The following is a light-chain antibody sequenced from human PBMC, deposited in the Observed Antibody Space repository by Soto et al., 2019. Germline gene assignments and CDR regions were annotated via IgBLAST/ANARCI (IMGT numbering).Light chain of an antibody. J-gene: IGKJ5*01. CDR1: QRVDDSH. CDR2: GAS. V-gene: IGKV3-20*01. Sequence: EIALTQYTGTLSLSPGERATLSCRASQRVDDSHLAWYQLRPGQAPRLLIYGASTRATGIPDRFSGSGSGTDFSLTIRGLKPEDFAVYYCQQYRMSPNTFGQGTRLEIK. CDR3: QQYRMSPNT.